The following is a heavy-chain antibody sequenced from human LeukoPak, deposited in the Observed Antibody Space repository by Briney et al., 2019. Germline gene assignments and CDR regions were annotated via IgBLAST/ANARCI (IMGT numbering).Heavy chain of an antibody. D-gene: IGHD6-13*01. CDR1: RDIFSHNSAA. Sequence: KPSQTLSLTCALSRDIFSHNSAAWRWIRQSPSRGLEWLGRTYYRSKWYNDYALSVKGRITITPDTSKNQFSLQLNSVTPDDTAVHFCARGGMGTFDIWDQGTMVFVSS. CDR3: ARGGMGTFDI. J-gene: IGHJ3*02. CDR2: TYYRSKWYN. V-gene: IGHV6-1*01.